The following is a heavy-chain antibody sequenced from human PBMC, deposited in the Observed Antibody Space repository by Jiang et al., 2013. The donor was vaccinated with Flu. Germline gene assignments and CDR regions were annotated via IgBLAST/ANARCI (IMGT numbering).Heavy chain of an antibody. CDR3: ARYGYYDSTVGYGMDV. V-gene: IGHV4-59*08. CDR1: GGSISSYY. Sequence: GLVKPSETLSLTCTVSGGSISSYYWSWIRQPPGKGLGWIGYIYYSGSTNYNPSLKSRVTISVDTSKNQFSLKLSSVTAADTAVYYCARYGYYDSTVGYGMDVWGQGTTVTVSS. J-gene: IGHJ6*02. CDR2: IYYSGST. D-gene: IGHD3-22*01.